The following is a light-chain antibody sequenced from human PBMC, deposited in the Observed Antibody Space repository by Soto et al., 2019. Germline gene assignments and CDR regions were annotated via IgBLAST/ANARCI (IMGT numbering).Light chain of an antibody. Sequence: DIQMTQSPSTLSGSVGDRVTITCRASQTISSWLAWYQQKPGKAPKLLIYKASSLESGVSSRFSGRGSGTQFTLTINYLQPDDLATYYCQESSSDSYTFGQGTKVDIK. CDR2: KAS. V-gene: IGKV1-5*03. CDR1: QTISSW. CDR3: QESSSDSYT. J-gene: IGKJ2*01.